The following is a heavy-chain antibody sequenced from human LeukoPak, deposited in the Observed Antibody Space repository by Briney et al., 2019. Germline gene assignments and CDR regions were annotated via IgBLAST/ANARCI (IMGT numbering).Heavy chain of an antibody. CDR3: ARRSHFAY. V-gene: IGHV4-59*08. J-gene: IGHJ4*02. CDR1: GGSISNYY. D-gene: IGHD3-10*01. CDR2: IYYSGTT. Sequence: ASETLSLTCSVSGGSISNYYWSWVRQPPGKALEWIGYIYYSGTTNYNPSLKSRVTLSVDTSKNQFSLKLSSVTAADTAVYYCARRSHFAYWGRGTLVTVSS.